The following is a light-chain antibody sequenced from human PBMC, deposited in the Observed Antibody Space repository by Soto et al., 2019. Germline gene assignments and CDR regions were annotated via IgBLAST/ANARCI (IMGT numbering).Light chain of an antibody. CDR2: ETS. V-gene: IGLV7-46*01. CDR3: WLSYSGALV. J-gene: IGLJ3*02. Sequence: QAVVTQEPSLTVSPGGTVTLTCGSSTGTVTGGHYPYWFQQKPGQAPSTLIYETSNRHSWAPARFSASLLGGKAALTLSGAQPEDEAEYYCWLSYSGALVFGGGTKVTVL. CDR1: TGTVTGGHY.